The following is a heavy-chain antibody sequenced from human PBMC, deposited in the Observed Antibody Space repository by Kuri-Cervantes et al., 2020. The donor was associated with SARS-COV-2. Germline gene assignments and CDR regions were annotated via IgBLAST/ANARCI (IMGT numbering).Heavy chain of an antibody. J-gene: IGHJ6*02. CDR3: AKDLLLYYNYYYGMDV. D-gene: IGHD3-3*01. CDR1: GTTFSSYG. V-gene: IGHV3-30*18. CDR2: ISYDGSNK. Sequence: GESLKISCAASGTTFSSYGMHWVRQAPGKGLEWVAVISYDGSNKYYADSVKGRFTISRDNSKNTLYLQMNSLRAADTAVYYCAKDLLLYYNYYYGMDVWGQGTTVTVSS.